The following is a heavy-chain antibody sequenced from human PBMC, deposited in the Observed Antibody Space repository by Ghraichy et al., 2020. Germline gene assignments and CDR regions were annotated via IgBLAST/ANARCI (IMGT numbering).Heavy chain of an antibody. CDR2: ISYDGSNK. V-gene: IGHV3-30*18. CDR3: AKDSSGWYYGKIDY. Sequence: GGSLRLSCAASGFTFSSYGMHWVRQAPGKGLEWVAVISYDGSNKYYADSVKGRFTISRDNSKNTLYLQMNSLRAEDTAVYYCAKDSSGWYYGKIDYWGQGTLVTVSS. J-gene: IGHJ4*02. D-gene: IGHD6-19*01. CDR1: GFTFSSYG.